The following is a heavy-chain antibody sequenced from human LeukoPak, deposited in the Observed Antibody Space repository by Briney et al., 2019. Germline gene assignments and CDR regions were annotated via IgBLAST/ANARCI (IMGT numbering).Heavy chain of an antibody. J-gene: IGHJ3*02. CDR2: ISYDGSNK. V-gene: IGHV3-30*18. CDR1: GFTFSDYY. CDR3: AKAEPGSYSAFDI. D-gene: IGHD1-26*01. Sequence: GGSLRLSCAASGFTFSDYYMSWVRQAPGKGLEWVAVISYDGSNKYYADSVKGRFTISRDNSKNTLYLQMNSLRAEDTAVYYCAKAEPGSYSAFDIWGQGTMVTVSS.